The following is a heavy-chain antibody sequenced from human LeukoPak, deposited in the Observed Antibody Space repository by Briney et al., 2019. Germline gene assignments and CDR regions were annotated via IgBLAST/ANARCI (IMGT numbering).Heavy chain of an antibody. CDR3: ARGRRMIVGHYWFDP. D-gene: IGHD3-22*01. CDR1: GGSFSGYY. V-gene: IGHV4-34*01. Sequence: SETLSLTCAVYGGSFSGYYWSWIRQPPGKGLEWIGEINHSGSTNYNPSLKSRVTISVDTSKNQFSLKLSSVTAADTAVYYCARGRRMIVGHYWFDPWGQGTLVTVSS. J-gene: IGHJ5*02. CDR2: INHSGST.